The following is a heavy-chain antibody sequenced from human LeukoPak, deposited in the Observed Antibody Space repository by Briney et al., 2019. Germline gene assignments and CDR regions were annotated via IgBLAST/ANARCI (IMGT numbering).Heavy chain of an antibody. V-gene: IGHV3-30-3*01. Sequence: GGSLRLSCAASGFTFSSYAMHWVRQAPDKGLEWVAVISHDGSNKYYADSVKGRFSISRDNSKNTLYLQMNGLRAEETAMYYCATPYTSGWSLYFDNWGQGTQVTVSS. CDR1: GFTFSSYA. D-gene: IGHD6-19*01. J-gene: IGHJ4*02. CDR2: ISHDGSNK. CDR3: ATPYTSGWSLYFDN.